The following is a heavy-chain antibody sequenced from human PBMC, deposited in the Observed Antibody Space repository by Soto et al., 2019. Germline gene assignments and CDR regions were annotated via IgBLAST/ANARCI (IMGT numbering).Heavy chain of an antibody. D-gene: IGHD2-8*01. Sequence: ASVKVSCKASGYTFTGYYMHWVRQAPGQGLGWMGWINPNSGGTNYAQKFQGRVTMTRDTSISTAYMELSRLRSDDTAVYYCASQGLYSIDGYYYYYYGMDVWGQGTTVTVSS. V-gene: IGHV1-2*02. CDR2: INPNSGGT. CDR3: ASQGLYSIDGYYYYYYGMDV. CDR1: GYTFTGYY. J-gene: IGHJ6*02.